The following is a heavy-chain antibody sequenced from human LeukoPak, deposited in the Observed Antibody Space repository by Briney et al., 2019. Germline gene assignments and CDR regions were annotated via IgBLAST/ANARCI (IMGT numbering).Heavy chain of an antibody. CDR1: GYTFTSYG. Sequence: ASVKVSCKASGYTFTSYGISWVRQAPGQGLEWMGWISAYNGNTNYAQKLQGRVTMTTDTSTSTAYMELRSLRSDDTAVYYCARKVASAGTLAWFDPWGQGTPVTVSS. D-gene: IGHD6-13*01. CDR2: ISAYNGNT. V-gene: IGHV1-18*01. CDR3: ARKVASAGTLAWFDP. J-gene: IGHJ5*02.